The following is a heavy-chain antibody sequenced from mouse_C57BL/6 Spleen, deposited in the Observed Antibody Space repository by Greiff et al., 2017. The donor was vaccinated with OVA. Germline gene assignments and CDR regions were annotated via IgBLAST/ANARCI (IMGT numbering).Heavy chain of an antibody. J-gene: IGHJ4*01. CDR2: INPSNGGT. D-gene: IGHD2-5*01. CDR1: GYTFTSYW. V-gene: IGHV1-53*01. Sequence: VQRVESGTELVKPGASVKLSCKASGYTFTSYWMHWVKQRPGQGLEWIGNINPSNGGTNYNEKFKSKATLTVDKSSSTAYMQLSSLTSEDSAVYDCALAYYSNPYAMDYWGQGTSVTVAS. CDR3: ALAYYSNPYAMDY.